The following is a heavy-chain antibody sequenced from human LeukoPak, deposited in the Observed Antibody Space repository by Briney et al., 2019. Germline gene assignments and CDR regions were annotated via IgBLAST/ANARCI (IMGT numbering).Heavy chain of an antibody. Sequence: GGSLRLSCAASGFTFSSYAMSWVRQAPGKGLEWVSAISGSGGSTYYADSVKGRFTISRDNSKNTLYLQMNSLRAEDTAVYYCAKDIPHYYDSSGSFAFDIWGQGTMVTVSS. CDR3: AKDIPHYYDSSGSFAFDI. CDR2: ISGSGGST. J-gene: IGHJ3*02. D-gene: IGHD3-22*01. V-gene: IGHV3-23*01. CDR1: GFTFSSYA.